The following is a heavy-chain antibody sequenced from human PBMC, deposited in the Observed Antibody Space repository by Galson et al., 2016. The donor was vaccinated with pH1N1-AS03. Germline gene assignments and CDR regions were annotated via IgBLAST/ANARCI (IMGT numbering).Heavy chain of an antibody. CDR3: ARGYDVWTAFDY. Sequence: SVKVSCKASGDTVTDYYIHWVRQAPGQGLEWKGWINPKSGGTKFDQKFQGRVTMTRDTTINTLYMELSSLRSDDTAIYFCARGYDVWTAFDYWGQGTLVTVSS. J-gene: IGHJ4*02. D-gene: IGHD3/OR15-3a*01. CDR1: GDTVTDYY. V-gene: IGHV1-2*02. CDR2: INPKSGGT.